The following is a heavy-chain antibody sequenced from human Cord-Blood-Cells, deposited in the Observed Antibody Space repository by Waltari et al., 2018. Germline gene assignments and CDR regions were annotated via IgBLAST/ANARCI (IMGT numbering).Heavy chain of an antibody. D-gene: IGHD6-6*01. CDR2: IRSKANSYAT. CDR1: GLPFRGSA. V-gene: IGHV3-73*02. J-gene: IGHJ4*02. Sequence: EVQLVESGGGLVQPGGSLKPPCAASGLPFRGSALPWARQAFGKGLEWVGRIRSKANSYATAYAASVKGRFTISRDDSKNTAYLQMNSLKTEDTAVYYCTSAAIAARDYWGQGTLVTVSS. CDR3: TSAAIAARDY.